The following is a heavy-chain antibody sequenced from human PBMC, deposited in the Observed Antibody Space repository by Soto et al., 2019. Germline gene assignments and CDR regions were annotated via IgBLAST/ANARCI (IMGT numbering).Heavy chain of an antibody. CDR1: GFTFTTYY. V-gene: IGHV1-46*01. J-gene: IGHJ6*02. D-gene: IGHD3-3*01. Sequence: ASVKVSCKASGFTFTTYYMHWVRQAPGEGIEWMGVINPSAGNTVYAQNFQDRVTMTRDTSTTTMYMELSSLRSDDTAVYYCAAGWLRFLEWFPQPYCGMDLWGQGTKVTVSS. CDR3: AAGWLRFLEWFPQPYCGMDL. CDR2: INPSAGNT.